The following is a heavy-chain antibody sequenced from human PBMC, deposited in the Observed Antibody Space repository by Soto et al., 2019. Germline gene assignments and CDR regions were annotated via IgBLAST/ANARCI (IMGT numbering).Heavy chain of an antibody. D-gene: IGHD4-17*01. Sequence: SSVKVSCKASGGTFSSYAISWVRHAPGQGLEWMGGIIPIFGTANYAQKFQGRVTITADESTSTAYMELSSLRSEDTAVYYCAVDFLRYYGGNSEYFQHWGQGTLVTVSS. J-gene: IGHJ1*01. CDR2: IIPIFGTA. CDR1: GGTFSSYA. CDR3: AVDFLRYYGGNSEYFQH. V-gene: IGHV1-69*13.